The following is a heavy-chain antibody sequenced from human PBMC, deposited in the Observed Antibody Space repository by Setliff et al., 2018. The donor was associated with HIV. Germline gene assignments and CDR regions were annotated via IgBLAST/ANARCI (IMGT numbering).Heavy chain of an antibody. D-gene: IGHD1-26*01. CDR3: ALLWPFDY. CDR2: INEGGSDQ. CDR1: GFTYSSYW. Sequence: PGGSLRLSCAASGFTYSSYWMGWVRQAPGKGLEWVANINEGGSDQYYVDSVKGRFTISRDNAKNSLYLQMNSLRAEDTAIYYCALLWPFDYWGQGTQVTVSS. V-gene: IGHV3-7*03. J-gene: IGHJ4*02.